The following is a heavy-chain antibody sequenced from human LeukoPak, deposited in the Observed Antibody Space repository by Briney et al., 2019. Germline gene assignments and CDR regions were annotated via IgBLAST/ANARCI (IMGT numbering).Heavy chain of an antibody. J-gene: IGHJ4*02. CDR1: GYTFTSYG. Sequence: ASVKVSCKASGYTFTSYGISWVRQAPGQGLEWMGWISAYNGNTNYAQKFQGRVTMTRDTSISTAYMELSRLRSDDTAVYYCARVMGSSGYLFDYWGQGTLVTVSS. V-gene: IGHV1-18*01. CDR2: ISAYNGNT. CDR3: ARVMGSSGYLFDY. D-gene: IGHD3-22*01.